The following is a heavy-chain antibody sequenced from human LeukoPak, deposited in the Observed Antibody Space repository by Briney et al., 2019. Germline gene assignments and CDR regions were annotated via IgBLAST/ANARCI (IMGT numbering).Heavy chain of an antibody. CDR3: ARDGYDSSDNGAFDI. Sequence: PGGSLRLSCAASGFTFSGSAMHWVRQASGKGLEWVGRIRSKANSYATAYAASVKGRFTISRDDSKNTLNLQMNSLRAEDTAVYYCARDGYDSSDNGAFDIWGQGTMVTVSS. J-gene: IGHJ3*02. V-gene: IGHV3-73*01. CDR2: IRSKANSYAT. D-gene: IGHD3-22*01. CDR1: GFTFSGSA.